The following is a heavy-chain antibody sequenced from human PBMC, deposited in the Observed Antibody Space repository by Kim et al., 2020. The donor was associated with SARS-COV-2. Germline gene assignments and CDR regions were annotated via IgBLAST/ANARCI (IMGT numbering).Heavy chain of an antibody. CDR3: AASTYCGGDCSTYFQH. J-gene: IGHJ1*01. Sequence: SVKGRYTISRDNAKNSLYLQMNSLRAEDTAVYYCAASTYCGGDCSTYFQHWGQGTLVTVSS. D-gene: IGHD2-21*02. V-gene: IGHV3-11*06.